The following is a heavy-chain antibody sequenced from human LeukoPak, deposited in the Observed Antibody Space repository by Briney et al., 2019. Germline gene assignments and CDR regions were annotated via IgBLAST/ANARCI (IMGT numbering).Heavy chain of an antibody. J-gene: IGHJ6*04. CDR2: INHSGST. CDR3: ARGLMVRGVIEDV. D-gene: IGHD3-10*01. CDR1: GGSFSGYY. V-gene: IGHV4-34*01. Sequence: PSETLSLTCAVYGGSFSGYYWSWIRQPPGKGLEWIGEINHSGSTNYNPSLKSRVTISVDTSKNQFSLKLSSVTAADTAVYYCARGLMVRGVIEDVWGKGTTVTVSS.